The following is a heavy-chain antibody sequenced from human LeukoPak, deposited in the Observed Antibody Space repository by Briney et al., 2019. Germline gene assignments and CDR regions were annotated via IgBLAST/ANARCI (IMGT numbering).Heavy chain of an antibody. V-gene: IGHV1-18*01. CDR3: ARGTYYDY. Sequence: ASVKVSCKASGYTFTSYDISWVRQAPGQGLEWMGWISAYNANTVSTQKFQGRVTMTTDTSTNTAYMELRSLRSDDTAVYYCARGTYYDYWGQGTLVTVSS. CDR1: GYTFTSYD. CDR2: ISAYNANT. J-gene: IGHJ4*02.